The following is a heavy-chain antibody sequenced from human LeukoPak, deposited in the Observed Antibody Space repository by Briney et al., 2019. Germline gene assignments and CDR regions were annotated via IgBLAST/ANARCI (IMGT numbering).Heavy chain of an antibody. V-gene: IGHV2-5*01. Sequence: SGPTLVKPTQTLTLTCTFSGFSLSTSGVGVGWIRQPPGKALEWLALIYWNDDKRYSPSLKSRLTITKDTSKNQVVLTMSNMDPVDTATYYCAHRRGSGYHYPAGNYFDYWGQGTLVTVSS. CDR2: IYWNDDK. J-gene: IGHJ4*02. CDR1: GFSLSTSGVG. D-gene: IGHD3-22*01. CDR3: AHRRGSGYHYPAGNYFDY.